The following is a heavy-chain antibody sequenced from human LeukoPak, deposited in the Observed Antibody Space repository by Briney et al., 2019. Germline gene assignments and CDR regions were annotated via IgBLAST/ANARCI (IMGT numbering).Heavy chain of an antibody. CDR2: IYDSGST. J-gene: IGHJ2*01. CDR3: ARASFRIAARPGYFDL. V-gene: IGHV4-39*01. D-gene: IGHD6-6*01. Sequence: SETLSLTCTVSGGSIRSSYYYWGWIRQPPGKGLEWIGSIYDSGSTYYNPSLKSRVTISVDTSKNQFSLKLSSVTAADTAVYYCARASFRIAARPGYFDLWGRGTLVTVSS. CDR1: GGSIRSSYYY.